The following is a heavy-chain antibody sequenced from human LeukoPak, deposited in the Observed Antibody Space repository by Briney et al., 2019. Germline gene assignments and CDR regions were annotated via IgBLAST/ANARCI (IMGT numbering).Heavy chain of an antibody. CDR3: ARDLEYYYGSGLPSYAFDI. CDR2: IIPIFGTA. CDR1: GGTFSSYA. Sequence: SVKVSCRASGGTFSSYAISWVRQAPGQGLEWMGGIIPIFGTANYAQKFQGRVTITADESTSTAYMELSSLRSEDTAVYYCARDLEYYYGSGLPSYAFDIWGQGTMVTVSS. J-gene: IGHJ3*02. D-gene: IGHD3-10*01. V-gene: IGHV1-69*01.